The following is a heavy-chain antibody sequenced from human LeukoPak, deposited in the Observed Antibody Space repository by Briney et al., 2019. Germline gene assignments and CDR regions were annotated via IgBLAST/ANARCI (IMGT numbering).Heavy chain of an antibody. J-gene: IGHJ4*02. CDR2: ISGSGGST. CDR1: GFTFRTYC. D-gene: IGHD3-9*01. Sequence: LTGGSLRLSCAASGFTFRTYCMSWVRQAPGKGLEWVSAISGSGGSTYYADSVKGRFTISRDNSKNTLYLQMNSLRAEDTAVYYCAKTTDYDILTGYYSHWGQGTLVTVSS. CDR3: AKTTDYDILTGYYSH. V-gene: IGHV3-23*01.